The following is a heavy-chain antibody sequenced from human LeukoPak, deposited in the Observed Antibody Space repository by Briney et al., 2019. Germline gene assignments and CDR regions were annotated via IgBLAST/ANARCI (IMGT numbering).Heavy chain of an antibody. Sequence: GGSLRLSCAASGFSFSDAWMSWVRQIPGRGLEWVGRIESKTDGGATDYAAPVKGRFTISRDDSTNTLYLQMNSLKSEDTAVYYCTTYGSGRKFDYWGQGILVTVSS. CDR2: IESKTDGGAT. J-gene: IGHJ4*02. V-gene: IGHV3-15*04. CDR1: GFSFSDAW. D-gene: IGHD3-10*01. CDR3: TTYGSGRKFDY.